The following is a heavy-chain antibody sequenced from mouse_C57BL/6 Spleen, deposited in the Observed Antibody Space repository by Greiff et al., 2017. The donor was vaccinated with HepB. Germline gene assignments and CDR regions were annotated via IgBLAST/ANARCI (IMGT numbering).Heavy chain of an antibody. CDR2: IYPGSGNT. V-gene: IGHV1-66*01. J-gene: IGHJ4*01. Sequence: QVQLKQSGPELVKPGASVKISCKASGYSFTSYYIHWVKQRPGQGLEWIGWIYPGSGNTKYNEKFKGKATLTAYTSSSTAYMQLSSLTSEDSAVYYCAIYYDYDEEYYYAMDYWGQGTSVTVSS. D-gene: IGHD2-4*01. CDR3: AIYYDYDEEYYYAMDY. CDR1: GYSFTSYY.